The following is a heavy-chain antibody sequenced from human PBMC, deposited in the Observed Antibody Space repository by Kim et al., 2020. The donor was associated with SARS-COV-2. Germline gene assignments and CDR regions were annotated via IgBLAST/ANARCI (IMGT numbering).Heavy chain of an antibody. J-gene: IGHJ4*02. V-gene: IGHV4-39*01. D-gene: IGHD1-26*01. CDR3: AILGWELLPWGY. Sequence: YYNPSLKSRVTISVDTAKNQFSLKLSSVTAADTAVYYCAILGWELLPWGYWGQGTLVTVSS.